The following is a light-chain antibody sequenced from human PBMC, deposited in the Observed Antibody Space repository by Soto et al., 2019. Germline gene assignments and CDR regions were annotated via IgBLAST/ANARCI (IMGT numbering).Light chain of an antibody. Sequence: EIVMTQSPATLSVSPGERATLSCRASQSVSSNLAWYQQKPGQAPRLLIYGASTRATGIPARFSGSGSGTEFTLTISSLQSEDSAVYYCQQYNGWPWTFGLGTKVDIK. J-gene: IGKJ1*01. CDR3: QQYNGWPWT. V-gene: IGKV3-15*01. CDR1: QSVSSN. CDR2: GAS.